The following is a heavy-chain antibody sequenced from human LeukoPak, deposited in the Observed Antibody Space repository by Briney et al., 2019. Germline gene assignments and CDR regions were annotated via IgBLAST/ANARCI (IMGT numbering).Heavy chain of an antibody. J-gene: IGHJ5*02. CDR3: ARVLAGTWWFDP. D-gene: IGHD6-19*01. Sequence: PGGSLRLSCAASGFTVSRNYMGWVRQAPGKGLEWVSVLYSGGSTNYADSVKGRFTISRDNSKNTLYLQMNSLRAEDTAVYYCARVLAGTWWFDPWGQGTLVTVSS. CDR2: LYSGGST. V-gene: IGHV3-53*01. CDR1: GFTVSRNY.